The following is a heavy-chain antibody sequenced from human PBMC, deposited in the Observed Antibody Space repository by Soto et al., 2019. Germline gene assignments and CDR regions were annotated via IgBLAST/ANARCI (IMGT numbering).Heavy chain of an antibody. CDR3: TTGTPLLGYCSGGSCYPPNYYFDY. J-gene: IGHJ4*02. Sequence: GGSLRLSCAASGFTFSNAWMSWVRQAPGKGLEWVGRIKSKTDGGTTDYAAPVKGRFTISRDDSKNTLYLQMNSLKTEDTAVYYCTTGTPLLGYCSGGSCYPPNYYFDYWGQGTLVTVSS. V-gene: IGHV3-15*01. D-gene: IGHD2-15*01. CDR2: IKSKTDGGTT. CDR1: GFTFSNAW.